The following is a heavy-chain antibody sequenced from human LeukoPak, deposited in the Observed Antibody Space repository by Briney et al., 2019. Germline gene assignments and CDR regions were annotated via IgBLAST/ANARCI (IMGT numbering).Heavy chain of an antibody. Sequence: SETLSLTCAVYGGSFSGYYWSWIRQPPGKGLEWIGEINHSGSTNYNPSLKSRVTISVDTSKNQFSLKLTSVTAADTAVYYCAGFVDYWGLGILVTVSS. J-gene: IGHJ4*02. V-gene: IGHV4-34*01. CDR3: AGFVDY. CDR2: INHSGST. CDR1: GGSFSGYY.